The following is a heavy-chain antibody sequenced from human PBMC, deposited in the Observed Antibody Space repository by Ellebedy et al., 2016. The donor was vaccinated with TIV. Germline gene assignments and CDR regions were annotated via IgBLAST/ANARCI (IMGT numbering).Heavy chain of an antibody. Sequence: GESLKISCAASGFAFSSFSMNWVRQAPRKGLEWVSYISSGGSTVEYADSVKGRFAISRDDAKNSLYLQINSLRDEDTAVYYCARSDTSGWYKDWGQGTPVTVSS. CDR2: ISSGGSTV. D-gene: IGHD6-19*01. J-gene: IGHJ4*02. CDR3: ARSDTSGWYKD. V-gene: IGHV3-48*02. CDR1: GFAFSSFS.